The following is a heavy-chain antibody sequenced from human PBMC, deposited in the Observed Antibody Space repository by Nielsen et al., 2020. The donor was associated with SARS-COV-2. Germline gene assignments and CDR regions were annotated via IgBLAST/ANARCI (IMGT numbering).Heavy chain of an antibody. CDR3: ASRAAMPRVDYYYGMDV. V-gene: IGHV3-30*04. J-gene: IGHJ6*02. D-gene: IGHD2-2*01. Sequence: SCAASGFTFSSYAMHWVRQAPGKGLEWVAVISYDGSNKYYADSVKGRFTISRDNSKNTLYLQMNSLRAEDTAVYYCASRAAMPRVDYYYGMDVWGQGTTVTVSS. CDR1: GFTFSSYA. CDR2: ISYDGSNK.